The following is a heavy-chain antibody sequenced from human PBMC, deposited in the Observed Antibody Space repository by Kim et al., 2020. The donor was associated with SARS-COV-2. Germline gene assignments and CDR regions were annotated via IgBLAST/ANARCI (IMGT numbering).Heavy chain of an antibody. D-gene: IGHD6-19*01. V-gene: IGHV3-23*01. J-gene: IGHJ4*02. Sequence: GGSLRLSCAASGFTFSSYAMSWVRQAPGKGLEWVSAISGSGGSTYYADSVKGRFTISRDNSKNTLYLQMNSLRAEDTAVYYCAKIGGSTVRHSIAVAIRSAYYFDYWGQGTLVTVSS. CDR1: GFTFSSYA. CDR3: AKIGGSTVRHSIAVAIRSAYYFDY. CDR2: ISGSGGST.